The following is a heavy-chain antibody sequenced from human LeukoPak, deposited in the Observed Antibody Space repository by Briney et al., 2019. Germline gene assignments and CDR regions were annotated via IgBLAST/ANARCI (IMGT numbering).Heavy chain of an antibody. V-gene: IGHV3-23*01. Sequence: PGGSLRLSCAASGFTFSSYAMSWVRQAPGKGLEWVSAISDSGGSTYDADSVKGRFTISRDNSKNTLYLQMNSLRAEDTAVYYCAKDTSIGRYCTNGVCSPFDDWGQGTLVTVSS. J-gene: IGHJ4*02. D-gene: IGHD2-8*01. CDR2: ISDSGGST. CDR3: AKDTSIGRYCTNGVCSPFDD. CDR1: GFTFSSYA.